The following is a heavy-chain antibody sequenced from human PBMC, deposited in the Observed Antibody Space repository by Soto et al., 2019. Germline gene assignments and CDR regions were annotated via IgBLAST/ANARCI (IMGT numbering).Heavy chain of an antibody. J-gene: IGHJ4*02. Sequence: EVQLVESGGGLVQPGRSLRLSCAASGFTFDDYAMHWVRQAPGKGLEWVSGISWNSGSIGYADSVKGRFTISRDNAKNSLYLQMNSLRAEDTALYYCAKVGLGKPYGGYSYYFDYWGQGTLVTVSS. CDR2: ISWNSGSI. CDR1: GFTFDDYA. D-gene: IGHD5-12*01. V-gene: IGHV3-9*01. CDR3: AKVGLGKPYGGYSYYFDY.